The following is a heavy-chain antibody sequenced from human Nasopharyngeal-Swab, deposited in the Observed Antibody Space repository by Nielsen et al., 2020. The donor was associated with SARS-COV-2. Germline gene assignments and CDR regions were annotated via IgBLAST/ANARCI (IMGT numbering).Heavy chain of an antibody. J-gene: IGHJ6*02. CDR2: ISSSTYI. Sequence: GEALKISCAASGFTFSSYNMNWVRQAPGKGLEWVSSISSSTYIYYADSVKGRFTISRDSAKSSLYLQMNSLRAEDTAVYYCARDGLDYDFWSAYFMDVWGQGTTVTVSS. CDR1: GFTFSSYN. V-gene: IGHV3-21*06. CDR3: ARDGLDYDFWSAYFMDV. D-gene: IGHD3-3*01.